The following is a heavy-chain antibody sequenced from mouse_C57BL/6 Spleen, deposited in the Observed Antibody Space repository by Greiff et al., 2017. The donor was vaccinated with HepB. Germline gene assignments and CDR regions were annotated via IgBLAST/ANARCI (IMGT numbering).Heavy chain of an antibody. CDR2: IDPSDSYT. V-gene: IGHV1-50*01. J-gene: IGHJ1*03. D-gene: IGHD1-1*01. Sequence: VQLQQSGAELVKPGASVKLSCKASGYTFTSYWMQWVKQRPGQGLEWIREIDPSDSYTNYNQKFKGKATLTVDTSSSTAYMQLSSLTSEDSAVYYCARRLITTVVGYFDVWGTRTTVTVSS. CDR1: GYTFTSYW. CDR3: ARRLITTVVGYFDV.